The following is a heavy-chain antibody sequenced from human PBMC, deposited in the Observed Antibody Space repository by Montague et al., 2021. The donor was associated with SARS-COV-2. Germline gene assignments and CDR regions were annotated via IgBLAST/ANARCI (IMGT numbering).Heavy chain of an antibody. V-gene: IGHV3-48*03. CDR3: LSDSRSIVGDGLDI. CDR2: INNSAYTT. Sequence: SLRLSCAASGFTFSNYDMHWVRQAPGKGPEWISYINNSAYTTSYADSVKGRFTISRDNGKNSLYLQMNSLRVDDTAVYYCLSDSRSIVGDGLDIWGQGTKVTVSS. J-gene: IGHJ3*02. D-gene: IGHD3-16*02. CDR1: GFTFSNYD.